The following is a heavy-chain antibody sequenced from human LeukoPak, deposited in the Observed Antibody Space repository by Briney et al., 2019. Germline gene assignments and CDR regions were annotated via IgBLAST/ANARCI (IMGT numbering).Heavy chain of an antibody. Sequence: SETLSLTCTVSGGSISSSSYYWGWIRQPPGKGLEWIGSIYYSGSTYYNPSLKSRVTISVDTSKNQFSLKLSSVTAADTAVYYCARRGIVVVPAALPPDYWGQGTLVTVSS. V-gene: IGHV4-39*07. CDR1: GGSISSSSYY. CDR3: ARRGIVVVPAALPPDY. D-gene: IGHD2-2*02. CDR2: IYYSGST. J-gene: IGHJ4*02.